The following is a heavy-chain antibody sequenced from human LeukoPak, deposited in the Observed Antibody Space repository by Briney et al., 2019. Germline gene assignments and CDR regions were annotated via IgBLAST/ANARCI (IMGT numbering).Heavy chain of an antibody. CDR3: AALTGTRSYYYFDY. CDR1: GGTFSSYA. J-gene: IGHJ4*02. D-gene: IGHD1-20*01. Sequence: ASVKVSCKASGGTFSSYAISWVRQAPGQGLEWMGRIIPILGIANYAQKFQGRVTITADKSTSTAYMELSSLRSEDTAVYYCAALTGTRSYYYFDYWGQGTLVTVSS. V-gene: IGHV1-69*04. CDR2: IIPILGIA.